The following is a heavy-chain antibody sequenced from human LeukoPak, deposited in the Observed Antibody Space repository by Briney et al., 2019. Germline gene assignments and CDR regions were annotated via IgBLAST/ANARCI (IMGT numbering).Heavy chain of an antibody. CDR3: ARGPDYYDSSGTLLGDAFDI. J-gene: IGHJ3*02. CDR2: IYTSGST. CDR1: GGSISSGSYY. Sequence: SETLSLTCTVSGGSISSGSYYWSWIRQPAGKGLEWIGRIYTSGSTNYNPSLKSRVTISVDTSKNQFSLKLSSVTAADTAVYYCARGPDYYDSSGTLLGDAFDIWGQGTMVTVSS. D-gene: IGHD3-22*01. V-gene: IGHV4-61*02.